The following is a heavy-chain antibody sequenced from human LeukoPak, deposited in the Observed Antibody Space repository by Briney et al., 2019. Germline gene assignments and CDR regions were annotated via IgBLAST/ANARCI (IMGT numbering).Heavy chain of an antibody. Sequence: SQTLSLTCTVSGDSISSVNYYWSWIRQPPGKGLEWIGYISYSGTTYYSASLKCRVTISRDTSKNQFSLNLSSVSAADTAVYYCARRMATTGRYYFDYWGQGTLVTVSS. CDR3: ARRMATTGRYYFDY. D-gene: IGHD1-1*01. V-gene: IGHV4-30-4*01. CDR2: ISYSGTT. CDR1: GDSISSVNYY. J-gene: IGHJ4*02.